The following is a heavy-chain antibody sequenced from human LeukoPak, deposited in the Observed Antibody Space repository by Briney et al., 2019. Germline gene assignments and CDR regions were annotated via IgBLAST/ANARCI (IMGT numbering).Heavy chain of an antibody. CDR2: IYYSGNT. V-gene: IGHV4-39*01. CDR3: ARLSGIAVSAILRGSVWYFDL. Sequence: PSETLSLTCTVSGGSISSSSYYWDWIRQPPGKGLEWIGNIYYSGNTYYNPALKSRVTISVDTSKNQFSLKLSSVTAADTAVYYCARLSGIAVSAILRGSVWYFDLWGRGTLVTVSS. D-gene: IGHD6-19*01. CDR1: GGSISSSSYY. J-gene: IGHJ2*01.